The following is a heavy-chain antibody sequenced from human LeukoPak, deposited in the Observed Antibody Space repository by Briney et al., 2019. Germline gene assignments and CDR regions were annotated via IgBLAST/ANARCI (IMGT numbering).Heavy chain of an antibody. CDR2: INTKSDGGTI. V-gene: IGHV3-15*01. Sequence: GGSLRLSCAASGFTFTYAWMSWVRQAPGKGLEWVGRINTKSDGGTIDYAAPLKGRFSISRDDSKNTVFLQMNSLKSEDTAVYYCTTGLAFWGQGTLVTVSS. CDR3: TTGLAF. CDR1: GFTFTYAW. J-gene: IGHJ4*02. D-gene: IGHD2-21*01.